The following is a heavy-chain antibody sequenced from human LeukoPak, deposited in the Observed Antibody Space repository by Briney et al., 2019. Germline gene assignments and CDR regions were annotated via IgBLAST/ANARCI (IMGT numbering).Heavy chain of an antibody. CDR2: IYYSGST. CDR1: GGSISSGSYY. Sequence: PSQTLSLTCTVSGGSISSGSYYWSWIRQPAGKGLEWIGYIYYSGSTNYNPSLKSRVTISVDTSKNQFSLKLSSVTAADTAVYYCARWGLGDFANFDYWGQGTLVTVSS. J-gene: IGHJ4*02. V-gene: IGHV4-61*10. CDR3: ARWGLGDFANFDY. D-gene: IGHD3-16*01.